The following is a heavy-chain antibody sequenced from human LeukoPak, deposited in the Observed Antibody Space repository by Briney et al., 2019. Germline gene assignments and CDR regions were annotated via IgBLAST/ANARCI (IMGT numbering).Heavy chain of an antibody. CDR1: GFTVSRNY. V-gene: IGHV3-53*01. CDR2: IYSGGDT. Sequence: QTGGSLRLSCTASGFTVSRNYMSWVRQAPGKGLEWVSVIYSGGDTYYADSVKGRFTISRDISENTLYLQMDNLRAEDTAFYYCARSPPASAFDYWGQGTLVTVSS. D-gene: IGHD2-2*01. CDR3: ARSPPASAFDY. J-gene: IGHJ4*02.